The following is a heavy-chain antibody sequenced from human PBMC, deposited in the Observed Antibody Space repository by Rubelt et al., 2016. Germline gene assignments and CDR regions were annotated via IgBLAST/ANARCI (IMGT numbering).Heavy chain of an antibody. CDR1: GFSFSNAW. Sequence: EVQLVESGGGLVHPGGSLRLSCAASGFSFSNAWMSWVRQAPGKGLEWVGHIKSKTDGGTTDYAAPVKGRLTISRDDSKNMLYLQMNSLKTEDTAVYYCTALHDYDFWSGGYDYWGQGTLVTVSS. CDR2: IKSKTDGGTT. CDR3: TALHDYDFWSGGYDY. J-gene: IGHJ4*02. D-gene: IGHD3-3*01. V-gene: IGHV3-15*01.